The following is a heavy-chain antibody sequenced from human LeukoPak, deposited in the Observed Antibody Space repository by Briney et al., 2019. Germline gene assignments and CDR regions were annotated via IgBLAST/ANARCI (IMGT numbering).Heavy chain of an antibody. CDR2: IMQDGSEK. V-gene: IGHV3-7*01. J-gene: IGHJ6*02. D-gene: IGHD2-2*01. Sequence: GGSLRLSCAASGFTFSSYWMSWVRQAPGKGLEWVANIMQDGSEKFYVDSVKGRFTISRDNVKNSLYLQMHSLRAEDTAVYYCARDSLYQQLSSYGMDVWGQGTTVTVSS. CDR3: ARDSLYQQLSSYGMDV. CDR1: GFTFSSYW.